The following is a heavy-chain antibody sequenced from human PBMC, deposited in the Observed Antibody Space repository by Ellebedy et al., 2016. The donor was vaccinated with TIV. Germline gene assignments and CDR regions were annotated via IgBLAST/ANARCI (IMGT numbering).Heavy chain of an antibody. CDR1: GFTFSSYW. J-gene: IGHJ4*02. Sequence: GESLKISXAASGFTFSSYWMSWVRQAPGKGLEWVANIKQDGSEKYYVDSVKGRFTISRDNAKNSLYLQMNSLRAEDTAVYYCAREGRAEYAFDYWGQGTLVTVSS. CDR2: IKQDGSEK. V-gene: IGHV3-7*01. D-gene: IGHD2-2*01. CDR3: AREGRAEYAFDY.